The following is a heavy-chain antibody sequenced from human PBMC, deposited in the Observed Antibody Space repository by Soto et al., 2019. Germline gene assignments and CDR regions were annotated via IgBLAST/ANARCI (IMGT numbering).Heavy chain of an antibody. D-gene: IGHD6-13*01. J-gene: IGHJ4*02. CDR3: ARDRAAIQFAY. CDR2: IYYSGST. CDR1: GGSISSGGYY. V-gene: IGHV4-31*03. Sequence: QVQLQESGPGLVKPSQTLSLTCTVSGGSISSGGYYWSWIRQHPGKGLEWIGYIYYSGSTYYNPSPMTRVTTSVDTSKNQCSLKLSSVTAADTAVDYWARDRAAIQFAYWGQGTLVTVSS.